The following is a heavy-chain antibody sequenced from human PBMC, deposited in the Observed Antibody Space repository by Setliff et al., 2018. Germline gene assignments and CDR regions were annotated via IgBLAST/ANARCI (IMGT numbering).Heavy chain of an antibody. Sequence: GSLRLSCAASGFTFSSYSMNWVRQAPGKGLEWVSSISSSSSYIYYLDSVKGRFTISRDNSKNTLYLQMNSLTTEDTAVYYCAKDPHSTGWYFVPYLDYWGQGTLVTVSS. V-gene: IGHV3-21*01. J-gene: IGHJ4*02. CDR1: GFTFSSYS. CDR2: ISSSSSYI. CDR3: AKDPHSTGWYFVPYLDY. D-gene: IGHD6-19*01.